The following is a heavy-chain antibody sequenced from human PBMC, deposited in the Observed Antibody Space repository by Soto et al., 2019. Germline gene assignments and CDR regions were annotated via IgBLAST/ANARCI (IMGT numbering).Heavy chain of an antibody. V-gene: IGHV3-33*01. CDR2: IWHDGKEK. J-gene: IGHJ4*02. CDR3: ARDPGQDEAMDY. Sequence: QVQVVESGGGVVQPGRSLKLSCAASGFTFSNFGMHWVRQAPGKGLEWVAVIWHDGKEKYYADSAKGRSTISRDNSKNTLYLQMNSLRAEDTAVYYCARDPGQDEAMDYWGQGTLVTLSS. CDR1: GFTFSNFG.